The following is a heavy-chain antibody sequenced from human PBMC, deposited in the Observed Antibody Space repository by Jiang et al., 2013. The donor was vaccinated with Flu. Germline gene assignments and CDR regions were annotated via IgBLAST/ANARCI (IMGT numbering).Heavy chain of an antibody. CDR1: GFTFSSYG. V-gene: IGHV3-30*18. J-gene: IGHJ4*02. D-gene: IGHD3-16*01. Sequence: RLSCAASGFTFSSYGMHWVRQAPGKGLEWVAVISYDGSNKYYADSVKGRFTISRDNSKNTLYLQMNSLRAEDTAVYYCAKDSRRLGLGTDWGQGTLVTVSS. CDR2: ISYDGSNK. CDR3: AKDSRRLGLGTD.